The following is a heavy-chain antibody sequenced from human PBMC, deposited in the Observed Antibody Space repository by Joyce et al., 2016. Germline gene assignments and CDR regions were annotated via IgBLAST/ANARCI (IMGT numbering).Heavy chain of an antibody. CDR3: ARGLSAFDYSNYAGYDY. V-gene: IGHV4-34*01. CDR2: INHSGST. Sequence: QVQLQQWGAGLLKPSETLSLTCAVYGGSFSGYYWSWIRQPPGKGLEWIGEINHSGSTNYNPSLESRFTISLDTSKNPFSLGLSSVTAADTAVYYCARGLSAFDYSNYAGYDYWGQGTLVTVSS. J-gene: IGHJ4*02. CDR1: GGSFSGYY. D-gene: IGHD4-11*01.